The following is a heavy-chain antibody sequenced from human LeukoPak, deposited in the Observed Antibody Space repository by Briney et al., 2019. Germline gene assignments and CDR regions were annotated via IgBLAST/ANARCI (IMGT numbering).Heavy chain of an antibody. CDR1: PFTFSSYG. D-gene: IGHD3-9*01. J-gene: IGHJ6*03. Sequence: GGSLRLSCAASPFTFSSYGMHWVRQASGKGLDWVGRIRSKANSYATAYAASVKGRFTISRDDSKNTAYLQMNSLKTEDAAVYYCTSELRYFDWLLNYYYYYMDVWGKGTTVTISS. CDR3: TSELRYFDWLLNYYYYYMDV. V-gene: IGHV3-73*01. CDR2: IRSKANSYAT.